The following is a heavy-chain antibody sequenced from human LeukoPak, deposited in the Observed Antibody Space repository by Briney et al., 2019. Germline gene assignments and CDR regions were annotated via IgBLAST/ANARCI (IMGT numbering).Heavy chain of an antibody. V-gene: IGHV3-30*04. Sequence: GGSLRLSCTASGFTFGDYAMHWVRQAPGKGLEWVAVISYDGSNKYYADSVKGRFTISRDNSKNTLYLQMNSLRAEDTAVYYCAREGKYYYDSSGYYYDYWGQGTLVTVSS. CDR2: ISYDGSNK. D-gene: IGHD3-22*01. J-gene: IGHJ4*02. CDR1: GFTFGDYA. CDR3: AREGKYYYDSSGYYYDY.